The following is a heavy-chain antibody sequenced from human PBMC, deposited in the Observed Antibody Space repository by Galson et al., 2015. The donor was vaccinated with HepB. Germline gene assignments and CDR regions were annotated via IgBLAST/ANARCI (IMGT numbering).Heavy chain of an antibody. V-gene: IGHV3-30*18. J-gene: IGHJ4*02. CDR2: ISYDGSNK. CDR3: AKDPIAYCGGDCYPGGY. D-gene: IGHD2-21*01. CDR1: GFTFSSYG. Sequence: SLRLSCAASGFTFSSYGMHWVHQAPGKGLEWVAVISYDGSNKYYADSVKGRFTISRDNSKNTLYLQMNSLRAEDTAVYYCAKDPIAYCGGDCYPGGYWGQGTLVTVSS.